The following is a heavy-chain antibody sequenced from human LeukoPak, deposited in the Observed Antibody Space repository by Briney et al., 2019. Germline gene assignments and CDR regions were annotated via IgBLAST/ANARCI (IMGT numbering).Heavy chain of an antibody. CDR3: ARDRYSSY. CDR2: INQDGTEK. J-gene: IGHJ4*02. D-gene: IGHD3-16*02. V-gene: IGHV3-7*01. CDR1: GFTFTTYW. Sequence: GESLRLSCAASGFTFTTYWMAWVRQFPGKGLEWVANINQDGTEKYSVDSVKGRFTISRDNAKNSLYLQMNSLRAEDSALYYCARDRYSSYWGLGTLVTVSS.